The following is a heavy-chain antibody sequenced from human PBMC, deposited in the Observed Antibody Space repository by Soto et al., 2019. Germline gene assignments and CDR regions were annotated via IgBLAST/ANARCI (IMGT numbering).Heavy chain of an antibody. CDR1: GGSVSSGSYY. CDR2: IYYSGST. CDR3: ARDPIARRRSGAFDI. J-gene: IGHJ3*02. Sequence: QVQLQESGPGLVKPSETLSLTCTVSGGSVSSGSYYWSWIRQPPGKGLEWIGYIYYSGSTNYNPSLKRRVTLPVDTAKNHCSLKLSSVTAADTAVYYWARDPIARRRSGAFDIWGQGTMVTVSS. V-gene: IGHV4-61*01. D-gene: IGHD6-13*01.